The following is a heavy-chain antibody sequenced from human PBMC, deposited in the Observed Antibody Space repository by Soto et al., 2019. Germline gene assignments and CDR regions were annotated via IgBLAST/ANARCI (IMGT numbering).Heavy chain of an antibody. CDR2: IYWDDDK. D-gene: IGHD6-19*01. Sequence: QITLKESGPTLVKPTQTLTLTCTFSGFSLSSTRMAVGWIRQPPGKALEWLALIYWDDDKRYSPFLKSRLTITKDTSKNQVFLTMSSIAPVDTARYYCAHIVVAGLGYYFDYWGQGTLVTVSS. CDR3: AHIVVAGLGYYFDY. V-gene: IGHV2-5*02. CDR1: GFSLSSTRMA. J-gene: IGHJ4*02.